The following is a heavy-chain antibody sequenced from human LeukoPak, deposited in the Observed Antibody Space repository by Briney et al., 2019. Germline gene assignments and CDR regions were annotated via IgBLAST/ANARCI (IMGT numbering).Heavy chain of an antibody. Sequence: PGGSLRLSCAASGFTFSTYWMSWVRQAPGKGLEWVANIKHDGSEKYYVDSVKGRFTISRDNAKNSLYLQMSSLRAEDTAVYYCARAYYDSSGYYYVYFDYWGQGTLVNVSS. J-gene: IGHJ4*02. V-gene: IGHV3-7*01. CDR1: GFTFSTYW. D-gene: IGHD3-22*01. CDR3: ARAYYDSSGYYYVYFDY. CDR2: IKHDGSEK.